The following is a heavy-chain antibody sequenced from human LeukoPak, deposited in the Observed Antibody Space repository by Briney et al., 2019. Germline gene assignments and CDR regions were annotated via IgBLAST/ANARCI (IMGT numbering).Heavy chain of an antibody. Sequence: ASVKVSCRASGYIFTDYAILWVRQAPGQRLEWLGWINAGNGNTKYSQNFQGRVTLTRDTSATTASMEMNSLRSEDTALHYSARGRWSATTASYYLDFWGLGTLVTVSS. V-gene: IGHV1-3*01. J-gene: IGHJ4*02. D-gene: IGHD2-21*02. CDR1: GYIFTDYA. CDR2: INAGNGNT. CDR3: ARGRWSATTASYYLDF.